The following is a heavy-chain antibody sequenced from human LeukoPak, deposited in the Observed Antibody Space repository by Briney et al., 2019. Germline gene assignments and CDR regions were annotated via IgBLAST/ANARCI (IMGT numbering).Heavy chain of an antibody. Sequence: GGSLRLSCAASGFTFSSYAMSWVRQAPGKGLEWVSVISGSGGSTYYADSVKGRFTVSRDNSKNTLYLQMNSLRAEDTAVYYCARDKGIYDFWSGYYWYWGQGTLVTVSS. CDR2: ISGSGGST. V-gene: IGHV3-23*01. CDR3: ARDKGIYDFWSGYYWY. CDR1: GFTFSSYA. J-gene: IGHJ4*02. D-gene: IGHD3-3*01.